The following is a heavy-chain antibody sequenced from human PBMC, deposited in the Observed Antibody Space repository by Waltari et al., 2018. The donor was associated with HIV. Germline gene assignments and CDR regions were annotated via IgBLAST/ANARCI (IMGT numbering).Heavy chain of an antibody. D-gene: IGHD1-1*01. Sequence: QVQLVQSGAEVKRPGASVMVSCRASGYTFTNYDINWVRQAAGQGLEWMGWMNPNSGHTGYTQKLQGRVTLTRDTATSTAYLELSGLTSEDTAVYYCARVPLSREEDRYTEKFYFDYWGQGAPVTVSS. CDR3: ARVPLSREEDRYTEKFYFDY. CDR2: MNPNSGHT. CDR1: GYTFTNYD. J-gene: IGHJ4*02. V-gene: IGHV1-8*01.